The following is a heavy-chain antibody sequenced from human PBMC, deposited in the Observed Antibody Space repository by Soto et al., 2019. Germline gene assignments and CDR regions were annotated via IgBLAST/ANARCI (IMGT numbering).Heavy chain of an antibody. V-gene: IGHV1-2*02. D-gene: IGHD3-16*02. J-gene: IGHJ5*02. CDR2: INPNSGGT. CDR3: ARDAPPGDYIWGSYRFPKGSWFDP. CDR1: GYTFTGYY. Sequence: ASVKVSCKASGYTFTGYYMHWVRQAPGQGLEWMGWINPNSGGTNYAQKFQGRVTMTTDTSTSTAYMELRSLRSDDTAVYYCARDAPPGDYIWGSYRFPKGSWFDPWGQGTLVTVSS.